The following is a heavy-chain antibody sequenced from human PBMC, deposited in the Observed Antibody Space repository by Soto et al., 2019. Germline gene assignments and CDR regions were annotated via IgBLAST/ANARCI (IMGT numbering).Heavy chain of an antibody. Sequence: QVQLVQSGADVKKPGSSVKVSCKTSGGSFGSSAISWVRRAPAQGLEWMGEIIPVFDKANYAQNFQDRLTITADESTGTVFMQLSSLRSDDTAVYFCARLRRDWGDAFDLWGQGTFVTVSS. J-gene: IGHJ3*01. CDR3: ARLRRDWGDAFDL. CDR1: GGSFGSSA. D-gene: IGHD3-16*01. V-gene: IGHV1-69*01. CDR2: IIPVFDKA.